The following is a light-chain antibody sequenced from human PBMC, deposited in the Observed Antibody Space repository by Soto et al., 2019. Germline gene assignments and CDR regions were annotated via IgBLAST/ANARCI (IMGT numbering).Light chain of an antibody. CDR2: GAS. J-gene: IGKJ1*01. Sequence: EIILTQSPVTLSVSPGERATLSCRASQSVGSNLAWYQQKPGQAPRLLIYGASTRATGVPPRFSGSGSGTEFTHTISSLQSEDFAVYYCQKFNKWPSTFGQGTKVEIK. CDR1: QSVGSN. CDR3: QKFNKWPST. V-gene: IGKV3-15*01.